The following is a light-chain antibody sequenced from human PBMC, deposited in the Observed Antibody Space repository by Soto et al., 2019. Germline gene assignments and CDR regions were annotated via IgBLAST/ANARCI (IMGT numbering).Light chain of an antibody. CDR3: HQYGSAPRT. V-gene: IGKV3-20*01. CDR2: ATS. J-gene: IGKJ2*01. CDR1: QSVSSNS. Sequence: EIVLTQSPGTLSLSPGERATLSCRASQSVSSNSLGWYQQKPGQAPRLLIYATSSRATGIPDRFSGSGSGTDFTLTIRSLESEDSAVYYCHQYGSAPRTFGQGTKLEIK.